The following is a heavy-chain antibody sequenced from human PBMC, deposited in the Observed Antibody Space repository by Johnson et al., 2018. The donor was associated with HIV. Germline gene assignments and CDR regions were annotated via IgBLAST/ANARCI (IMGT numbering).Heavy chain of an antibody. Sequence: VQLMESGGGLVQPGGFLRLSCAASGFTFSSFWMSWVRQAPGKGLEWVANINQHGSETYYVDSVKGRFTISRDNAKNSLYVQMNSLRAEDTAVYYCGRELLDAFDIWGQGTMVTVSS. J-gene: IGHJ3*02. CDR3: GRELLDAFDI. D-gene: IGHD2-15*01. V-gene: IGHV3-7*01. CDR1: GFTFSSFW. CDR2: INQHGSET.